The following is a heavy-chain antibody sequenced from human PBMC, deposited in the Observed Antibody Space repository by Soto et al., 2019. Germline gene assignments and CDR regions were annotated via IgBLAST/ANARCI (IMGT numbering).Heavy chain of an antibody. CDR3: ARWGGGLDV. Sequence: GCSLRLSCAGSGFTFSIYPMHWVRQAPGKGLEWVALITYDGSNEYYGDSVKGRFTISRDNSKNTLYLQMNSLRVEDSAIYSCARWGGGLDVWGQGTTVTGSS. CDR2: ITYDGSNE. CDR1: GFTFSIYP. V-gene: IGHV3-30-3*01. D-gene: IGHD1-26*01. J-gene: IGHJ6*02.